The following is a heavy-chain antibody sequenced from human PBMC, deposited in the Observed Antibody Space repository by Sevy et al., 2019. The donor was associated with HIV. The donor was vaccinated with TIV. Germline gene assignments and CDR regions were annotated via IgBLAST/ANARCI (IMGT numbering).Heavy chain of an antibody. Sequence: GGSLILSCAASGFTFSSYIMNWVRQAPGKGLEWVSSISSSSSYIYYADSVKGRFTISRDNAKNSLYLQMNSLRVEDTAVYYCARGVRDFWSGYPDYWGQGTLVTVSS. CDR2: ISSSSSYI. CDR3: ARGVRDFWSGYPDY. CDR1: GFTFSSYI. V-gene: IGHV3-21*01. D-gene: IGHD3-3*01. J-gene: IGHJ4*02.